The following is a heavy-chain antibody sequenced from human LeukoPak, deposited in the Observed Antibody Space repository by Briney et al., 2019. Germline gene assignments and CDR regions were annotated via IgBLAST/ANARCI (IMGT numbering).Heavy chain of an antibody. CDR3: ARDQNYVGHIVVVPAATQEIDY. D-gene: IGHD2-2*01. CDR1: GGSFSGYY. V-gene: IGHV4-34*01. CDR2: INHSGST. Sequence: SETLSLTCAVYGGSFSGYYWSWIRQPPGKGLEWIGEINHSGSTNYNPSLKSRVTISVDTSKNQFSLKLSSVTAADTAVYYCARDQNYVGHIVVVPAATQEIDYWGQGTLVTVSS. J-gene: IGHJ4*02.